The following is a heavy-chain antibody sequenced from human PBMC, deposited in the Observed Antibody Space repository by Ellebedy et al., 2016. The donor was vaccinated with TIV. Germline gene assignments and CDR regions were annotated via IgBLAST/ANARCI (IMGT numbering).Heavy chain of an antibody. J-gene: IGHJ2*01. Sequence: AASVKVSCKASGYTFTSYAMNWVRQAPGQGLEWMGWINNNTGNPTYAQGFTGRFVFSLDTSVSTAYLQISSLKAEDTAVYYCARGAAAGFFWYFDLWGRGTLVTVSS. CDR2: INNNTGNP. V-gene: IGHV7-4-1*02. D-gene: IGHD6-13*01. CDR1: GYTFTSYA. CDR3: ARGAAAGFFWYFDL.